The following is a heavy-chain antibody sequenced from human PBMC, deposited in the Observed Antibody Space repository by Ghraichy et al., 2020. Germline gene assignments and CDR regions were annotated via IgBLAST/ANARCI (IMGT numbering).Heavy chain of an antibody. V-gene: IGHV3-74*01. CDR1: GFTFSRYW. J-gene: IGHJ4*02. D-gene: IGHD3/OR15-3a*01. CDR3: ARGGTGKFDY. CDR2: ITNDGSRT. Sequence: LSLTCAASGFTFSRYWMHWVRQTPGQGLVWVSLITNDGSRTTYADSVKGRFIISRDNAKNTVSLQMNSLGVEDTAVYYCARGGTGKFDYWGQGILVTVSS.